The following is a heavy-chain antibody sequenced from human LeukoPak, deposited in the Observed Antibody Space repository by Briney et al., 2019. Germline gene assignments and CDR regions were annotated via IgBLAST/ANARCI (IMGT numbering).Heavy chain of an antibody. CDR1: GYSFTSYW. Sequence: GESLKISCQGSGYSFTSYWIGWVRQMPGKGLEWMGIIYPGDSDTRYSPSFQGQVTISADKSISTAYLQWSSLKASDTAMYYCARRRTMDRYYFDYWGQGTLVTVSS. CDR2: IYPGDSDT. CDR3: ARRRTMDRYYFDY. V-gene: IGHV5-51*01. J-gene: IGHJ4*02. D-gene: IGHD4/OR15-4a*01.